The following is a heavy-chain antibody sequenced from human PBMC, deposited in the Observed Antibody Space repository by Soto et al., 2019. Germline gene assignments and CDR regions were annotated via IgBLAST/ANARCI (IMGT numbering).Heavy chain of an antibody. J-gene: IGHJ3*02. Sequence: QVQLEQSGAEVKKPGSSVKISCKASGGTLSDHGVSWLRQAPGQGLEWVGGTIPVFNTANYAPKFQGRVTIAADKTTNIAYMEFGSLRSDDTDIYYCARGVYGSGNYYTGPSAFDIWGQGTLVIVSS. V-gene: IGHV1-69*06. D-gene: IGHD3-10*01. CDR2: TIPVFNTA. CDR3: ARGVYGSGNYYTGPSAFDI. CDR1: GGTLSDHG.